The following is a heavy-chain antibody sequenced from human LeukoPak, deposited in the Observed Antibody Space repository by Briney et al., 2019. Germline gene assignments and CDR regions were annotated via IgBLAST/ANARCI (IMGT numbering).Heavy chain of an antibody. CDR3: LPHWGATIPFDY. J-gene: IGHJ4*02. D-gene: IGHD1-26*01. CDR2: ISSSSSYI. V-gene: IGHV3-21*01. Sequence: PGGSLRLSCAASGFTFSSYSMNWVRQAPGKGLEWVSSISSSSSYIYYADSVKGRFTISRDNAKNSLYLQMNSLRAGDTAVYYCLPHWGATIPFDYWGQGTLVTVSS. CDR1: GFTFSSYS.